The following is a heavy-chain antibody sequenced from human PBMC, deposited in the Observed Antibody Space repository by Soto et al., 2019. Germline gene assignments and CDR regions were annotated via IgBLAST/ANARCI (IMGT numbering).Heavy chain of an antibody. D-gene: IGHD1-26*01. V-gene: IGHV3-64*01. J-gene: IGHJ3*02. Sequence: HPGGSLRLSCAASGFTFSSYATHWVRQAPGKGLEYASAISSNGGSTYYANSVKGRFTISRDNSKNTLYLQMGSLRAEDMAVYYCAFAEDSGSGGAFDIWGQGTMVTVSS. CDR1: GFTFSSYA. CDR3: AFAEDSGSGGAFDI. CDR2: ISSNGGST.